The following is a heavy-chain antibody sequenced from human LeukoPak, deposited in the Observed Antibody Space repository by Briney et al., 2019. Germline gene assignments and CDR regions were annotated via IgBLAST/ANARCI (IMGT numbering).Heavy chain of an antibody. CDR3: ARARYCSGGSCPNYFDY. V-gene: IGHV1-69*13. CDR1: GGTFSSYA. CDR2: IIPIFGTA. D-gene: IGHD2-15*01. Sequence: ASVKVSCKASGGTFSSYAISWVRQAPGQGLEWMGGIIPIFGTANYAQKFQGRVTITADESTSTAYMELSGLRSEDTAVYYCARARYCSGGSCPNYFDYWGQGTLVTVSS. J-gene: IGHJ4*02.